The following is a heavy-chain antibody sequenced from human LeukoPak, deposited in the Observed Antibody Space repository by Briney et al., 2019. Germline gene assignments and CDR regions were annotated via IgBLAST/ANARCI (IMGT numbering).Heavy chain of an antibody. CDR2: IYTSGST. CDR1: GGSISSGSYY. CDR3: AREFSAYGSGSYYNVYYYYYYMDV. Sequence: SQTLSLTCTVSGGSISSGSYYWSWMRQPAGKGLEWIGRIYTSGSTNYNPSLKSRVTISVDTSKYQFSLKLSSVTAADTAVYYCAREFSAYGSGSYYNVYYYYYYMDVWGKGTTVTVSS. J-gene: IGHJ6*03. D-gene: IGHD3-10*01. V-gene: IGHV4-61*02.